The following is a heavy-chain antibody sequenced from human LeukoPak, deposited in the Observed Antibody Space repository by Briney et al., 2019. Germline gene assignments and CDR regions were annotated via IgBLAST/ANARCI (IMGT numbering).Heavy chain of an antibody. Sequence: SQTLSLTCTVSGGSISSGSYYWSWIRQPAGKGLEWIGRIYTSGSTNYNPSLKSRVTISVDTSKNQFSLKLSSVTAADTAVYYCARESITIFGPFDYWGQGTLVTVSS. CDR1: GGSISSGSYY. CDR3: ARESITIFGPFDY. J-gene: IGHJ4*02. CDR2: IYTSGST. V-gene: IGHV4-61*02. D-gene: IGHD3-3*01.